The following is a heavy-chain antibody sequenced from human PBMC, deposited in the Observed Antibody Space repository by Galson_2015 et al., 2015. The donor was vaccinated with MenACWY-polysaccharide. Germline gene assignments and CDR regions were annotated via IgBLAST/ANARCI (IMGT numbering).Heavy chain of an antibody. J-gene: IGHJ4*02. V-gene: IGHV3-23*01. Sequence: SLRLSCAASGFTFSSYAMSWVRQAPGKGLEWVSTVSGSGSSTYYADSVKGRFTISRDNSKNTLYLQMGSLRAEDTAVYYCAEVAVAGPMSFFDYWGQGTLVTVSS. D-gene: IGHD6-19*01. CDR3: AEVAVAGPMSFFDY. CDR1: GFTFSSYA. CDR2: VSGSGSST.